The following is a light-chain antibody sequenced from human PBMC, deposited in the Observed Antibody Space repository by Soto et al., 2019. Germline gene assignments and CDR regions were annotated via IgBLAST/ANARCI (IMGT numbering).Light chain of an antibody. CDR3: QQYNNWPPWT. J-gene: IGKJ1*01. V-gene: IGKV3-15*01. Sequence: EIVMTQSPATLSVSPGERATLSGRASQSVSSNLAWYQQNPGQAPWLLIYGASTRATGIPARFSGSGSWTEFTITIISLQSEEFAGYYCQQYNNWPPWTFGQGTKVEIK. CDR1: QSVSSN. CDR2: GAS.